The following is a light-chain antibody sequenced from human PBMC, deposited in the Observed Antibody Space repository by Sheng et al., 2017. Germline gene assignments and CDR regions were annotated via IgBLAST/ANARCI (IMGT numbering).Light chain of an antibody. Sequence: EMVMTQSPATLSVSPGERVTLSCRASQSVSSNLAWYQQKPGQAPRLLIYDTSTRATGIPARFRGSGSGTDFTLTISRLEPEDFAVFYCQHYDNSPPWTFGPGTKVEIK. CDR2: DTS. CDR3: QHYDNSPPWT. CDR1: QSVSSN. J-gene: IGKJ1*01. V-gene: IGKV3-15*01.